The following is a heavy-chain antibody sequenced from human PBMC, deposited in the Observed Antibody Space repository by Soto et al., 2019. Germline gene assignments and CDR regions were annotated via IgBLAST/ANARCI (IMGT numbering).Heavy chain of an antibody. CDR3: ARVGPSSLSTDPRWFYP. D-gene: IGHD2-15*01. J-gene: IGHJ5*02. CDR2: IYYTGST. V-gene: IGHV4-31*03. Sequence: QGELQESGPGLVKPSQTLSLTCTVSGGSISSGGYYWSWIRQHPGKGLEWIGYIYYTGSTYYNPSLKSRVTISVATSKNQFSLKLSYVTAADTAVYYCARVGPSSLSTDPRWFYPWGQGTLVTVSS. CDR1: GGSISSGGYY.